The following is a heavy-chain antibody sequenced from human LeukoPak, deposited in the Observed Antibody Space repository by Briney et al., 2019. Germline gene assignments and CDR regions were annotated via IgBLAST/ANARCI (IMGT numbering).Heavy chain of an antibody. CDR2: ISYDGDNK. Sequence: PGRSLRLSCAASGFTFSNYALHWVRQAPGKGLEWVAVISYDGDNKYNADSVKGRFTISRDNSKNTLYLQMNNLRTEDTAMYYCAKDDSGIYPNWFDPWGQGTLVTVSS. J-gene: IGHJ5*02. CDR3: AKDDSGIYPNWFDP. D-gene: IGHD1-26*01. V-gene: IGHV3-30-3*01. CDR1: GFTFSNYA.